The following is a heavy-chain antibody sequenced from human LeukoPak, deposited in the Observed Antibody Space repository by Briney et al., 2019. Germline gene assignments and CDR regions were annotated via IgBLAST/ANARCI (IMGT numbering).Heavy chain of an antibody. J-gene: IGHJ5*02. CDR1: GFTFSSYG. CDR3: AKDLGIVVVPAGDYNWFDP. CDR2: IRYDGSNK. D-gene: IGHD2-2*01. Sequence: GGSLRLSCAASGFTFSSYGMHWVRQAPGKGLEWVAFIRYDGSNKYYADSVKGRFTISRDNSKNTLYLQMNSLRAEDTAVYYCAKDLGIVVVPAGDYNWFDPWGQGTWSPSPQ. V-gene: IGHV3-30*02.